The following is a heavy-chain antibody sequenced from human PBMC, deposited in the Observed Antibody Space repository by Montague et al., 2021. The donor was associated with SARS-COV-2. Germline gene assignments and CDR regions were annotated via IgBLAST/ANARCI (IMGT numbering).Heavy chain of an antibody. CDR3: ARGTKRVFTFYYDSSGFASDY. D-gene: IGHD3-22*01. Sequence: SETLSLTCAVYGGSFSGYYWSWIRQPPGKGLEWIGEINHSGSTKYNPSLKSRVTISVDTSKNQFSLKLSSVTAADTAVYYCARGTKRVFTFYYDSSGFASDYWGQGTLVTVFS. V-gene: IGHV4-34*01. CDR1: GGSFSGYY. J-gene: IGHJ4*02. CDR2: INHSGST.